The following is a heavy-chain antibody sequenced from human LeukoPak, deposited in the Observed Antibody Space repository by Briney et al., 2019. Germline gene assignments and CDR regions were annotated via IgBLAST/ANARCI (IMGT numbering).Heavy chain of an antibody. D-gene: IGHD6-13*01. CDR1: GFTFSSYA. V-gene: IGHV3-23*01. CDR3: AKQTSSSWYYFDY. J-gene: IGHJ4*02. Sequence: GGSLRLSCAASGFTFSSYAMSWVRQAPGKGLEWVSAISGSGGSTYYADSVKGRFTISRDNAKNSLYLQMNSLRAEDTAVYYCAKQTSSSWYYFDYWGQGTLVTVSS. CDR2: ISGSGGST.